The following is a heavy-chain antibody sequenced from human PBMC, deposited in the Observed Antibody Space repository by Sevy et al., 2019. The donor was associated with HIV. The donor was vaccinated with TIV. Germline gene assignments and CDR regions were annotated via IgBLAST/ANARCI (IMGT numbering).Heavy chain of an antibody. Sequence: GGSLRLSCAASGFIFSTYGIHWVRQAPGKGLEWVAVISFDGSDKYYADSVRGRFTISRDNSKNTLYLQMNSLRVEDTAIYYCAKMQGGSYNDYGMDVWGQGTTVTVSS. CDR2: ISFDGSDK. CDR3: AKMQGGSYNDYGMDV. CDR1: GFIFSTYG. V-gene: IGHV3-30*18. D-gene: IGHD1-26*01. J-gene: IGHJ6*02.